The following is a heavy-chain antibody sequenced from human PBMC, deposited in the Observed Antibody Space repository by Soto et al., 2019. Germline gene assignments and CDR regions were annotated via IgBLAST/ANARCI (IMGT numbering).Heavy chain of an antibody. CDR2: ISYTGST. CDR3: AKGGTYSSLLIRDRFDP. Sequence: QVQLQESGPGLVKPSETLSLGCTVSGGSISNYYWNWIRQPPGKPLEWIGYISYTGSTNYNPSLKSRVAISIDTSNNQCSLKLSSVTAADTAVYYCAKGGTYSSLLIRDRFDPWGQGALVTVSS. J-gene: IGHJ5*02. D-gene: IGHD6-6*01. V-gene: IGHV4-59*01. CDR1: GGSISNYY.